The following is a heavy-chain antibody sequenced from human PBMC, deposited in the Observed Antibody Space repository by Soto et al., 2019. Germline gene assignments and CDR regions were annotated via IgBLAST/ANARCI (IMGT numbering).Heavy chain of an antibody. Sequence: PGGSLRLSCAASGFTFDDYAMHWVRQAPGKGLEWVSGISWNSGSIGYADSVEGRFTISRDNAKNSLYLQMNSLRAEDTALYYCAKDITYSSGWYDDAFDIWGQGTMVTVSS. CDR2: ISWNSGSI. CDR3: AKDITYSSGWYDDAFDI. J-gene: IGHJ3*02. V-gene: IGHV3-9*01. D-gene: IGHD6-19*01. CDR1: GFTFDDYA.